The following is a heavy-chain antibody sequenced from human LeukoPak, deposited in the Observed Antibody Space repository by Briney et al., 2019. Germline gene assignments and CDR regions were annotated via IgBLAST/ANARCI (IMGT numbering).Heavy chain of an antibody. V-gene: IGHV3-23*01. D-gene: IGHD2-2*03. CDR2: ISGSGGST. CDR1: GFTFSSYA. CDR3: AKDTHMDIVVVPAALDY. Sequence: GGSLRLSCAASGFTFSSYAMSWVRQAPGKGLEWVSAISGSGGSTYYADSVKGRFTISRDNSKNTLHLQMNSLRAEDTAVYYCAKDTHMDIVVVPAALDYWGQGTLVTVSS. J-gene: IGHJ4*02.